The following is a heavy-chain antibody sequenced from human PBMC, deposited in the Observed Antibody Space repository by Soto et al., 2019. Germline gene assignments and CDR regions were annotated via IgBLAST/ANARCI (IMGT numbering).Heavy chain of an antibody. CDR1: GFTFSNHA. J-gene: IGHJ4*02. V-gene: IGHV3-23*01. D-gene: IGHD3-3*01. Sequence: EVHLLESGGGLVQPGGSLRLSCAASGFTFSNHAMSWVRQTPGEGLEWVSGISFSGDNTYYADSVRGRFTVSRDNSKSSLDLQMSSWRAEDAAVYYCAKRFTLFGVNKLPPDADYCGQVTLVTVSA. CDR3: AKRFTLFGVNKLPPDADY. CDR2: ISFSGDNT.